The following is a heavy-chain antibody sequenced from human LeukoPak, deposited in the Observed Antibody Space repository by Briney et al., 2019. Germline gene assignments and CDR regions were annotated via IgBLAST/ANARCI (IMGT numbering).Heavy chain of an antibody. J-gene: IGHJ4*02. Sequence: GGSLRLSCAASGLTFSSFSFNWVRLGPGKGLEWVSSINTVASYIYYADSVKGRFTISRDNAKNSLYLQMNSLRAEDTGVYYCARLRRNSDKSGFYYYYDYWGQGTLVTVSS. CDR2: INTVASYI. D-gene: IGHD3-22*01. CDR3: ARLRRNSDKSGFYYYYDY. CDR1: GLTFSSFS. V-gene: IGHV3-21*06.